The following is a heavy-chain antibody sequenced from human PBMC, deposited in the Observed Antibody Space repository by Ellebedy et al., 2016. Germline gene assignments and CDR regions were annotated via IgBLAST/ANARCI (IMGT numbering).Heavy chain of an antibody. Sequence: ASVKVSCKASGYTFTSYGIGWVRQAPGQGLEWMGWISAYNGNTNYAQKFQGRVTITADKSTSTAYMELSSLRSEDTAVYYCARELTVVTNNWFDPWGQGTLVTVSS. V-gene: IGHV1-18*01. J-gene: IGHJ5*02. D-gene: IGHD4-23*01. CDR2: ISAYNGNT. CDR3: ARELTVVTNNWFDP. CDR1: GYTFTSYG.